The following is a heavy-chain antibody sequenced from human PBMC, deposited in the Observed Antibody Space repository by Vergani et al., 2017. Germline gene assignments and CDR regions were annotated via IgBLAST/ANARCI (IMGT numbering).Heavy chain of an antibody. CDR3: AIANQDYGDYVRAAHGY. D-gene: IGHD4-17*01. V-gene: IGHV3-33*01. CDR2: IWYDGSNK. Sequence: QVQLVESGGGVVQPGRSLRLSCAASGFTFSSYGMHWVRQAPGKGLEWVAVIWYDGSNKYYADSVKGRFTISRDNSKNTLYLQMNSLRAEDTAVYYCAIANQDYGDYVRAAHGYWGQGTLVTVSS. CDR1: GFTFSSYG. J-gene: IGHJ4*02.